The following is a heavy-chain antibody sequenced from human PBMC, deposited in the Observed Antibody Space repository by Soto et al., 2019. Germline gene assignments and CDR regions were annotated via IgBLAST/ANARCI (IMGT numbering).Heavy chain of an antibody. Sequence: QVPLVQSGAEVKKPGSSVKVSCKASGGTFSSYAISWVRQAPGQGLEWMGGIIPIFGTANYAQKFQGRVTITADESTSTAYMELSSLRSEETAGYYCARVSPPDDFYGYYGMDVWGQGTTVTVSS. V-gene: IGHV1-69*01. J-gene: IGHJ6*02. CDR2: IIPIFGTA. D-gene: IGHD3-3*01. CDR1: GGTFSSYA. CDR3: ARVSPPDDFYGYYGMDV.